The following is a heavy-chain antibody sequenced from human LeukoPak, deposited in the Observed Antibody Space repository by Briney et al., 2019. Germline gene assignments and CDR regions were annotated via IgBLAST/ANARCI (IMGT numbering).Heavy chain of an antibody. CDR1: GGSISSYY. Sequence: PSETLSLTCSASGGSISSYYWSWIRQPPGKRLEWIGDIHHSGSTHYNPSHKSRVTISKDTTKNQFSLKLSSVTAADTAVYCCARETSWLGGDAFDIWGPGTMVSVSS. J-gene: IGHJ3*02. CDR2: IHHSGST. D-gene: IGHD2-2*01. CDR3: ARETSWLGGDAFDI. V-gene: IGHV4-59*01.